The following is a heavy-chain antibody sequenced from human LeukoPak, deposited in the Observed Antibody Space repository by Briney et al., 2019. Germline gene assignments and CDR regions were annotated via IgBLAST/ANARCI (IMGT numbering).Heavy chain of an antibody. V-gene: IGHV1-69*06. CDR2: IIPIFGTA. CDR3: ARGGSSHYYYYMDV. CDR1: GYTFIGYY. J-gene: IGHJ6*03. Sequence: SVKVSCKASGYTFIGYYIHWVRQAPGQGLEWMGGIIPIFGTANYAQKFQGRVTITADKSTSTAYMGLSSLRSEDTAVYYCARGGSSHYYYYMDVWGKGTTVTVSS. D-gene: IGHD2-15*01.